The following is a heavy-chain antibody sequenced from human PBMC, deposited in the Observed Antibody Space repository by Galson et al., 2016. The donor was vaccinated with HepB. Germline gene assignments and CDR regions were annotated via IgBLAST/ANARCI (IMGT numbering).Heavy chain of an antibody. D-gene: IGHD5-24*01. V-gene: IGHV4-39*01. CDR1: GGSISIRSYY. CDR3: ARAGHEMATLLEPPFDS. J-gene: IGHJ4*02. Sequence: TLSLTCTVSGGSISIRSYYWGWIRQPPGKGLEWIGSMFYSGSAHYNPSLKSRVTMSVDTSKNRFSLKLNSMTAADTAVYFCARAGHEMATLLEPPFDSWGQGALVTVSS. CDR2: MFYSGSA.